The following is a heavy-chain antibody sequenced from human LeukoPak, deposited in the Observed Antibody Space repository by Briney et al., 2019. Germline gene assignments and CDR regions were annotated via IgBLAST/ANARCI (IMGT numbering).Heavy chain of an antibody. V-gene: IGHV2-5*01. CDR2: IYWNDEK. CDR1: GFSLSTTGVGVG. J-gene: IGHJ4*02. Sequence: SGPTLVNPTQTLTLTCTFSGFSLSTTGVGVGVGWIRQPPGKALEWLALIYWNDEKHYSPTLKTRLTITKDTSKNQVVLTMTNMNPLDTATYSCAHTVRASAGLIDYWGPGTLVTVSS. D-gene: IGHD6-13*01. CDR3: AHTVRASAGLIDY.